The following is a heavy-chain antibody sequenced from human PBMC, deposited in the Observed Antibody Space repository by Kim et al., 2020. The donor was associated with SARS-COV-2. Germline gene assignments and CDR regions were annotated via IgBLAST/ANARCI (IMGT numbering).Heavy chain of an antibody. Sequence: SVKVSCKASGGTFSSYAISWVRQAPGQGLEWMGRIIPILGIANYAQKFQGRVTITPDKSTSTAYMELSSLRSEDTAVYYCARWGFGEVLQYGMDVWGQG. CDR3: ARWGFGEVLQYGMDV. D-gene: IGHD3-10*01. J-gene: IGHJ6*02. CDR2: IIPILGIA. V-gene: IGHV1-69*04. CDR1: GGTFSSYA.